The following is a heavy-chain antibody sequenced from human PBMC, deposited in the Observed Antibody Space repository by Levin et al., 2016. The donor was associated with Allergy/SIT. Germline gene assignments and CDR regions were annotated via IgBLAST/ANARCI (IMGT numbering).Heavy chain of an antibody. CDR3: AKMRQHRPDY. V-gene: IGHV3-23*01. CDR1: GFTFSSYA. J-gene: IGHJ4*02. Sequence: GESLKISCAASGFTFSSYAMSWVRQAPGKGLEWLSAISSSADSTYYADSVKGRFTISRDNSKNTLYLQMNSLGAEDTAVYYCAKMRQHRPDYWGQGTLVTVSS. CDR2: ISSSADST.